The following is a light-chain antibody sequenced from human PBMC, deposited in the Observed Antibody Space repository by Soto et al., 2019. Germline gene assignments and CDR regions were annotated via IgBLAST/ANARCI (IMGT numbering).Light chain of an antibody. Sequence: DVVMHQSPLSLPVTLGQPASISCKSTQGLVYIDGNIYLNWFHQRPGQSPRRLIHKISDRDSGVPDRFRGSGSGTDFTLEISRVEADDVGIYYCMQGTHWPFTFGQGNKREI. CDR1: QGLVYIDGNIY. V-gene: IGKV2-30*01. J-gene: IGKJ2*01. CDR3: MQGTHWPFT. CDR2: KIS.